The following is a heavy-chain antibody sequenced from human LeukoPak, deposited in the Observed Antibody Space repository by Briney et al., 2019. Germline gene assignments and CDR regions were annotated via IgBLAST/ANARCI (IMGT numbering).Heavy chain of an antibody. J-gene: IGHJ6*03. Sequence: GGSLRLSCTVSGFTVSSDSMSWVRQAPGKGLEWVSFIYSGGSTHYSDSVKGRFTISRDNSKNTLYLQMNSLRAEDTAVYYCARDDGGSTYYDFWSGYPRPYYMDVWGKGTTVTVSS. CDR2: IYSGGST. CDR3: ARDDGGSTYYDFWSGYPRPYYMDV. CDR1: GFTVSSDS. D-gene: IGHD3-3*01. V-gene: IGHV3-53*01.